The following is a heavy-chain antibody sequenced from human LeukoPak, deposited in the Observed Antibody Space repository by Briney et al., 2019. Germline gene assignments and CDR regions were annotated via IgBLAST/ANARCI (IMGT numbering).Heavy chain of an antibody. CDR3: ARYPSGVLIRHYYYGMDV. Sequence: PSETLSLTCAVYGGSFSGYYWSWIRQPPGKGLEWIGEINHSGSTNYNPSLKSRVTISVDMSKNQFSLKLSSVTAVDTAVYYCARYPSGVLIRHYYYGMDVWGQGTTVTVSS. D-gene: IGHD3-3*01. CDR1: GGSFSGYY. CDR2: INHSGST. V-gene: IGHV4-34*01. J-gene: IGHJ6*02.